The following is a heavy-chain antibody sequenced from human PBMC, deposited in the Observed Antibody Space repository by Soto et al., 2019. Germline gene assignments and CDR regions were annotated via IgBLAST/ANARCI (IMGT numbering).Heavy chain of an antibody. D-gene: IGHD3-22*01. CDR1: GFTFSSYA. CDR2: ISPSGGST. V-gene: IGHV3-23*01. CDR3: AKGHYYYDSSGYRHFDS. J-gene: IGHJ4*02. Sequence: AGGSLRLSCAASGFTFSSYAMSWVRQAPGKGLEWVSTISPSGGSTYFADSVKGRFTISRDKSKNTLYLQMTSLRAEDTAIYYCAKGHYYYDSSGYRHFDSWGQGTLVTVSS.